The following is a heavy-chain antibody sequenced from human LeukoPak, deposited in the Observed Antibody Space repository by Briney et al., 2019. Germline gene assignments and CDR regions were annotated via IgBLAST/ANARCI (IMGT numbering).Heavy chain of an antibody. D-gene: IGHD3-22*01. CDR2: ISAYNGNT. J-gene: IGHJ4*02. V-gene: IGHV1-18*01. CDR3: ARDWAHYYYYDSSGYYLPRVSIDY. Sequence: AASVKVSCMASGYTFTSYGISWVRQAPGQGLEWMGWISAYNGNTNYAQKLQGRVTMTTDTSTSTAYMELRSLRSDDTAVYYCARDWAHYYYYDSSGYYLPRVSIDYWGQGTLVTVSS. CDR1: GYTFTSYG.